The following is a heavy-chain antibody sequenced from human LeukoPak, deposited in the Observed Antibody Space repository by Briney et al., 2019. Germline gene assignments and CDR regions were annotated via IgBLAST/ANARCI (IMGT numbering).Heavy chain of an antibody. D-gene: IGHD6-6*01. V-gene: IGHV1-18*01. J-gene: IGHJ5*02. CDR3: ARDRAARRVGWFDP. Sequence: ASVKVSCKSSGYTFTTYGITWVRQAPGQGLEWMGWISTDNGDTNYAQKLQGRVTMTTDTSTSTAYMELRSLRSDDTAVYYCARDRAARRVGWFDPWGQGTLVTVSS. CDR2: ISTDNGDT. CDR1: GYTFTTYG.